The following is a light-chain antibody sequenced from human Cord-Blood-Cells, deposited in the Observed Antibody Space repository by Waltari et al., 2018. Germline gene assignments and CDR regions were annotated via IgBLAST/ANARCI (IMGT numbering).Light chain of an antibody. CDR3: QQYGSSPPIT. CDR1: QSVSSSY. J-gene: IGKJ4*01. CDR2: GAS. Sequence: DIVLTQSPGTLSLSPGARATLSCRASQSVSSSYLAWYQQKPGQAPRLLIYGASSRATGIPDRFSGSGSGTDFTLTISRLEPEDFAVYYCQQYGSSPPITFGGGTKVEIK. V-gene: IGKV3-20*01.